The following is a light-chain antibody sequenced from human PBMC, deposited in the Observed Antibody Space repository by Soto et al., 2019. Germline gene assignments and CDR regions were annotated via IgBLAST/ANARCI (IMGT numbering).Light chain of an antibody. CDR2: WAS. V-gene: IGKV4-1*01. Sequence: IVMTQSPDSLAVSLGERATINCKSSQNVLYNSNNKNYLAWYQHKPGQPPKLLIHWASTRESGVPDRFSGSGSGTDFTLTISSLQAEDVAIYYCQQYFRLPQTFGQGTKVDIK. J-gene: IGKJ1*01. CDR1: QNVLYNSNNKNY. CDR3: QQYFRLPQT.